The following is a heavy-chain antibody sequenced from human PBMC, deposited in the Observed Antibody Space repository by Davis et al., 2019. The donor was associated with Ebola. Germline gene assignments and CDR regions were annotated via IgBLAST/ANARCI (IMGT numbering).Heavy chain of an antibody. Sequence: AASVKVSCKASGDTFSTYAINWIRQAPGQGLEWLGWIDTNTGNPTYAQGLTGRFVFSLDTSVSTAYLQISSLKAEDTAVYYCARDNVWSSFDYWGQGTLVTVSS. J-gene: IGHJ4*02. D-gene: IGHD2-8*01. CDR1: GDTFSTYA. CDR2: IDTNTGNP. CDR3: ARDNVWSSFDY. V-gene: IGHV7-4-1*02.